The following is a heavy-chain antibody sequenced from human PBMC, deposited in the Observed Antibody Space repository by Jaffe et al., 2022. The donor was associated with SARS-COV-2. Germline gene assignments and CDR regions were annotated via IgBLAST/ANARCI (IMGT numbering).Heavy chain of an antibody. J-gene: IGHJ6*03. Sequence: EVQLVQSGAEVKRPGESLKISCKVSGYNFASYWIGWVRQMPGKGLEWVGIIYPGDSDTRYSPSFQGQVTISADRSITTAYLQWSSLQASDTAIYYCARHESATRVDYSYYVDVWGTGTTVTVSS. V-gene: IGHV5-51*01. CDR3: ARHESATRVDYSYYVDV. CDR1: GYNFASYW. CDR2: IYPGDSDT.